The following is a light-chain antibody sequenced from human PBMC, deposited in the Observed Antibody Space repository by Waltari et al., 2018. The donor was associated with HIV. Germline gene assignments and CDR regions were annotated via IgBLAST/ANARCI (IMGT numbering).Light chain of an antibody. CDR1: SRDVGCYHL. J-gene: IGLJ2*01. V-gene: IGLV2-23*01. CDR3: CSYAGRSTLV. CDR2: EGS. Sequence: QSALTQPASVSGSPGQSITLYCTGTSRDVGCYHLVPGYQPHPGKAPKLMIDEGSKRPSGVSNRFSGSKSGNTASLTISGLQAEDEADYYCCSYAGRSTLVFGGGTKLTVL.